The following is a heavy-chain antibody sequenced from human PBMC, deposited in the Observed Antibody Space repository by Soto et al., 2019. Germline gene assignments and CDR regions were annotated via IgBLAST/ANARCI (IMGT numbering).Heavy chain of an antibody. D-gene: IGHD4-17*01. CDR3: ARGGDYGDYEFLNAFDI. Sequence: QVQLQESGPGLVKPSGTLSLTCAVSGGSISSSNWWSWVRQPPGKGLEWIGEIYHSGSTNYNPSLKRRVTISVDKSKNQFSLKLSSVTAADTAVYYCARGGDYGDYEFLNAFDIWGQGTMVTVSS. V-gene: IGHV4-4*02. CDR2: IYHSGST. CDR1: GGSISSSNW. J-gene: IGHJ3*02.